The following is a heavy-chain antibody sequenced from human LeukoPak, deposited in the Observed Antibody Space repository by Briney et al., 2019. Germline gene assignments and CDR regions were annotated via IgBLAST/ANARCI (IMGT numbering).Heavy chain of an antibody. CDR1: GYRFTAYY. V-gene: IGHV1-2*02. J-gene: IGHJ3*01. CDR2: ITPNRGST. Sequence: TVEVSCKFSGYRFTAYYMHWVRQPPAQGLEWMGCITPNRGSTNCAPKFQGKDSMTRDTSIRTVYINMSSLGSDGTATYYCARFLCSGGSCYGDSFELWGQGTMVSVSS. D-gene: IGHD2-15*01. CDR3: ARFLCSGGSCYGDSFEL.